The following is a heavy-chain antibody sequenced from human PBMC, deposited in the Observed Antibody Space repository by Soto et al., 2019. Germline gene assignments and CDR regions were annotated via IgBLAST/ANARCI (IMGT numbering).Heavy chain of an antibody. CDR3: ARSRYDSSGYYYFDY. Sequence: PSETLSLTCTVSGDSISTFYWSWIRQPPGKGLEWIGYIYYTGSTNYNPSLKSRVTMSVDTSKKQFSLKLSSVTAADTAVYYCARSRYDSSGYYYFDYWGQGTLVTVSA. CDR1: GDSISTFY. D-gene: IGHD3-22*01. V-gene: IGHV4-59*01. J-gene: IGHJ4*02. CDR2: IYYTGST.